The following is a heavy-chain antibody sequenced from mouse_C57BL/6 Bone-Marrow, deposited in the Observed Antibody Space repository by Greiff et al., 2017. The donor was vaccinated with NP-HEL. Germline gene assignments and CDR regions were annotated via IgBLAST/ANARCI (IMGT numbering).Heavy chain of an antibody. CDR2: IWRGGST. J-gene: IGHJ1*03. D-gene: IGHD1-1*01. Sequence: VQLQQSGPGLVQPSQSLSITCTVSGFSLTSYGVHWVRQSPGKGLEWLGVIWRGGSTDYNAAFMSRLSITKDNSKSQVFFKMNSLQADDTAIYYCAKRGDSNYYGSSYWYFDVWGTGTTVTVSS. V-gene: IGHV2-5*01. CDR3: AKRGDSNYYGSSYWYFDV. CDR1: GFSLTSYG.